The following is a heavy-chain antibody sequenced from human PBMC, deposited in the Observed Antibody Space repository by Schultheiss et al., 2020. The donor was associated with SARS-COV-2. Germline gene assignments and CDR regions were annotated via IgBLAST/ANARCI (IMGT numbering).Heavy chain of an antibody. D-gene: IGHD2-8*01. CDR1: GGSFSGYY. CDR2: INHSGST. CDR3: ARVHPPVLMVYAIRRVRNWFDP. V-gene: IGHV4-34*01. J-gene: IGHJ5*02. Sequence: SETLSLTCDVYGGSFSGYYWSWIRQPPGKGLEWIGEINHSGSTNYNPSLKSRVTISVDTSKNQFSLKLRSVTAEDTAVYYCARVHPPVLMVYAIRRVRNWFDPCSQGTLVTVSS.